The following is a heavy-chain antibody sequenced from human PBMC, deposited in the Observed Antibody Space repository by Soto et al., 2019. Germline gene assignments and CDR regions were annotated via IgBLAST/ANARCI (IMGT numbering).Heavy chain of an antibody. V-gene: IGHV6-1*01. J-gene: IGHJ6*02. D-gene: IGHD3-16*02. CDR2: TYYRSKWYN. CDR1: GDSVSSSSAA. Sequence: PSQTLSLTCAIFGDSVSSSSAAWNWIRRSPSRGLEWLGRTYYRSKWYNDYAVPVKSRININPDTSKNQFSLQLNSVTPEDTAVYYCARVSAESPADYFHAMDVWGQGTTVTVS. CDR3: ARVSAESPADYFHAMDV.